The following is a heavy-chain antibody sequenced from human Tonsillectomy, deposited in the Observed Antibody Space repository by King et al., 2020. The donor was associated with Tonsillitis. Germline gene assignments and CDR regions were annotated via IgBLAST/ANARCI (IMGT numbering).Heavy chain of an antibody. D-gene: IGHD6-19*01. CDR3: TTDLVLGIAVAGTFDY. CDR2: FKSKTDGGPT. J-gene: IGHJ4*02. V-gene: IGHV3-15*01. Sequence: QLVQSGGGLVKPGGSLRLYCAASGFTFSNAWMSWVRQAPGKGLEWVGRFKSKTDGGPTDYAAPVKGRFTISIDDSKNTLYLQMNSLKTEDTAVYYCTTDLVLGIAVAGTFDYWGQGTLVTVSS. CDR1: GFTFSNAW.